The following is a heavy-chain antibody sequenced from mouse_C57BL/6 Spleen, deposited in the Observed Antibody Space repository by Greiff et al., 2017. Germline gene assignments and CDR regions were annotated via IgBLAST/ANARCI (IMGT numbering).Heavy chain of an antibody. Sequence: QVQLQQSGAELVKPGASVKISCKASGYAFSSYWMNWVKQRPGKGLEWIGQIYPGDGDTNYNGKFKGKATLTADKSSSTAYMQLSSLTAEDSAVYFCAIWDYYGSSPFAYWGQGTLVTVSA. D-gene: IGHD1-1*01. CDR2: IYPGDGDT. J-gene: IGHJ3*01. CDR1: GYAFSSYW. V-gene: IGHV1-80*01. CDR3: AIWDYYGSSPFAY.